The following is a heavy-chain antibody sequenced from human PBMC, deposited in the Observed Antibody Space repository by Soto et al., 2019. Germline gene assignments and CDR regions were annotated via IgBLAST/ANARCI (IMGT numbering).Heavy chain of an antibody. Sequence: QVQLVQSGAEVKKPGSSVKVSCKASGGTFSSYTISWVRQAPGQGLGWMGKIIPILGTANYAQKFQGRVTITADKSTSTAYMEMSSLRSEDTDVYYCARDCHYALSGEVDHWGQGTLVTVSS. CDR1: GGTFSSYT. CDR2: IIPILGTA. V-gene: IGHV1-69*08. J-gene: IGHJ4*02. D-gene: IGHD3-10*02. CDR3: ARDCHYALSGEVDH.